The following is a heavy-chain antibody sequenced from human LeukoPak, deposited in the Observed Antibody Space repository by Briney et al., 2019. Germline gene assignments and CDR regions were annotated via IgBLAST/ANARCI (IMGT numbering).Heavy chain of an antibody. V-gene: IGHV4-4*07. CDR3: GSDFGYSYGYSWFDP. Sequence: PSETLSLTCTVSGGSISSYYWSWIRQPAGKGLEWIGRIYTSGSTNYNASLKSRVTISVDTSKNQLSLKLSSVTAADTAVYYCGSDFGYSYGYSWFDPWGQGTLATVSS. CDR1: GGSISSYY. CDR2: IYTSGST. J-gene: IGHJ5*02. D-gene: IGHD5-12*01.